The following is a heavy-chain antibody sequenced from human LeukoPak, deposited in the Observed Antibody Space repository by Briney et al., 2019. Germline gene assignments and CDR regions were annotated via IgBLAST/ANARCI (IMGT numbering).Heavy chain of an antibody. V-gene: IGHV3-21*04. CDR2: ITSSGTYI. D-gene: IGHD3-22*01. CDR3: AKGGFGTMILPDYYYMDV. Sequence: PGGSLRLSCAASGFTFNNYNMNWVRQAPGKALEWVSSITSSGTYIFYADSVKGRFTISRDNAKNSLYLQMNSLRAEDTAVYYCAKGGFGTMILPDYYYMDVWGKGTTVTISS. CDR1: GFTFNNYN. J-gene: IGHJ6*03.